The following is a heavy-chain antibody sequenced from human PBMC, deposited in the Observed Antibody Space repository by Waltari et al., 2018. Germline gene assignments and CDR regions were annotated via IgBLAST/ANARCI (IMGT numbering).Heavy chain of an antibody. CDR1: GYTFTSYA. D-gene: IGHD3-10*01. CDR2: INAGNGNT. J-gene: IGHJ2*01. V-gene: IGHV1-3*01. Sequence: QVQLVQSGAEVKKPGASVKVSCKASGYTFTSYAMHWVRQAPGQRLEWMGWINAGNGNTKYSQKFQGRVTITRDTSASTAYLQWSSLKASDTAMYYCARHRRFRELFRFNWYFDLWGRGTLVTVSS. CDR3: ARHRRFRELFRFNWYFDL.